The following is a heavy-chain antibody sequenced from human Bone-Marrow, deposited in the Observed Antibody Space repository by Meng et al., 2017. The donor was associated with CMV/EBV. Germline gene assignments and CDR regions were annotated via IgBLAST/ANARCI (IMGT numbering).Heavy chain of an antibody. D-gene: IGHD3-22*01. CDR1: GFTFSSYA. V-gene: IGHV3-30-3*01. CDR2: ISYDGSNK. J-gene: IGHJ4*01. Sequence: LSLTCAASGFTFSSYAMHWVRQAPGKGLEWVAVISYDGSNKYYADSVKGRFTISRDNSKNTLYLQMNSLRAEDTAVYYCARDQAGYSSGYPHSFDYWGQGTLVTVSS. CDR3: ARDQAGYSSGYPHSFDY.